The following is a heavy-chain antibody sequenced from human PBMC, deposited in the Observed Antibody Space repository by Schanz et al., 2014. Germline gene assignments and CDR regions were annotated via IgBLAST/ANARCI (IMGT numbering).Heavy chain of an antibody. CDR2: LSGGSSYI. CDR1: GFSFRDNS. V-gene: IGHV3-21*01. J-gene: IGHJ6*02. D-gene: IGHD1-26*01. CDR3: VKDLQRELLRDDHYYGMDV. Sequence: VQLVESGGGVVQPGRSLRLSCAASGFSFRDNSMSGVRQAPGKGREWVSSLSGGSSYIFYADSVKGRFPTSRDNSKNTMYLQMNSLRAEDTAVYYCVKDLQRELLRDDHYYGMDVWGQGTTVTVSS.